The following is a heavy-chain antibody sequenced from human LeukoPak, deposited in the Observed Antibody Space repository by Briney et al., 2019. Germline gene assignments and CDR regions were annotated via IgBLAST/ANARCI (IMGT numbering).Heavy chain of an antibody. Sequence: GGSLRLSCAASGFTFSSYAMSWVRQAPGKGLEWVSAISGCGGSTYYADSVKGRFTISRDNSKNTLYLQMNSLRAEDTAVYYCAKTSGQGYYFDYWGQGTLVTVSS. V-gene: IGHV3-23*01. CDR3: AKTSGQGYYFDY. J-gene: IGHJ4*02. CDR1: GFTFSSYA. D-gene: IGHD2-15*01. CDR2: ISGCGGST.